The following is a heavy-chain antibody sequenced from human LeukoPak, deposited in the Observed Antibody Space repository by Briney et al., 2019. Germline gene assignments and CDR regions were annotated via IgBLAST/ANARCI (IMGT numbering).Heavy chain of an antibody. V-gene: IGHV4-39*07. Sequence: ASETLSLTCTVSGGSISSSSYYWGWIRQPPGKGLEWIVSIYYSGSTYYNPSLKSRVTISVDTSKNQFSLKLSSVTAADTAVYYCARLLSSRGIDYWGQGTLVTVSS. D-gene: IGHD3-10*01. CDR3: ARLLSSRGIDY. CDR2: IYYSGST. CDR1: GGSISSSSYY. J-gene: IGHJ4*02.